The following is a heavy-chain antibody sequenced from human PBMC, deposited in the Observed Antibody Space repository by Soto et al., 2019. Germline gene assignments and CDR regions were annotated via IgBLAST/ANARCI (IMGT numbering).Heavy chain of an antibody. J-gene: IGHJ4*02. CDR1: GGTFSSYA. D-gene: IGHD2-15*01. V-gene: IGHV1-69*13. Sequence: AASVKVSCKASGGTFSSYAISLVRQAPGQGLEWMGGIIPIFGTANYAQKFQGRVTITADESTSTAYMELSSLRSEDTAVYYCASGTPGSYYFDYWGQGTLVTVSS. CDR2: IIPIFGTA. CDR3: ASGTPGSYYFDY.